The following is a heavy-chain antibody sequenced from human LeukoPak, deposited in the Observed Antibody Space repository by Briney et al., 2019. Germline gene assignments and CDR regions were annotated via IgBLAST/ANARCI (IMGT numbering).Heavy chain of an antibody. CDR2: IKSKTDGGTT. V-gene: IGHV3-15*01. J-gene: IGHJ4*02. CDR1: GFTFSNAW. D-gene: IGHD3-22*01. CDR3: TTDPVDYYDSSGPAFKDY. Sequence: PGGSLRLSYAASGFTFSNAWMSWVRQAPGKGLEWVGRIKSKTDGGTTDYAAPVKGRFTISRDDSKNTLYLQMNSPKTEDTAVYYCTTDPVDYYDSSGPAFKDYWGQGTLVTVSS.